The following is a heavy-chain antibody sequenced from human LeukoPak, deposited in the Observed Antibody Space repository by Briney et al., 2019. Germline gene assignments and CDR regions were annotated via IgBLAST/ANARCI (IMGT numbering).Heavy chain of an antibody. CDR2: ISGSGGST. J-gene: IGHJ4*02. CDR3: AKDSHFWSGRTFDY. V-gene: IGHV3-23*01. CDR1: GFTFSSYA. Sequence: PGGSLRLSCAASGFTFSSYAMSWVRQAPGKGLEWVSGISGSGGSTDYADSLKGRFTISRDNSKNTLYLQMNSLRAEDTAVYYCAKDSHFWSGRTFDYWGQGTLVTVSS. D-gene: IGHD3-3*02.